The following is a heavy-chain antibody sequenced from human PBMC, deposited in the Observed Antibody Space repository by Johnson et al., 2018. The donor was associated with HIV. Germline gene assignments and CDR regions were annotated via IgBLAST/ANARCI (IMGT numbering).Heavy chain of an antibody. D-gene: IGHD6-13*01. CDR3: ARDPRSWYDDDFDI. V-gene: IGHV3-72*01. Sequence: VQLVESGGGFVQPGGSLRLSCSASGFTFSDHYMDWVRQAPGKGLEWVGRSENKANSYTTEYAASVKGRFTISRDDSKNSLYLQMNRLKTEDTAVYYCARDPRSWYDDDFDIWGQGTMVTVSS. CDR1: GFTFSDHY. J-gene: IGHJ3*02. CDR2: SENKANSYTT.